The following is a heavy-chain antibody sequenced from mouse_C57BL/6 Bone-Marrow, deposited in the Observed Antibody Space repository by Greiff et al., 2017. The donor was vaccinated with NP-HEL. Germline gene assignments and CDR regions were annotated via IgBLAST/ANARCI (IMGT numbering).Heavy chain of an antibody. Sequence: VQLQQSGPELVKPGASVKISCKASGYAFSSSWMNWVKQRPGKGLEWIGRIYPGDGDTNYNGKFKGKATLTADKSSSTAYMQLSSLTSEDSAVYFCARGEGYYGSSPWFAYWGQGTLVTVSA. CDR1: GYAFSSSW. CDR3: ARGEGYYGSSPWFAY. J-gene: IGHJ3*01. D-gene: IGHD1-1*01. CDR2: IYPGDGDT. V-gene: IGHV1-82*01.